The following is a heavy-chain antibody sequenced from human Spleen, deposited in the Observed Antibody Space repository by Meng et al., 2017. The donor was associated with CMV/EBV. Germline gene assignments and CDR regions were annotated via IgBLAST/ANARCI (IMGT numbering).Heavy chain of an antibody. Sequence: TLSLTCTVSGGSISSYYWSWIRQPPGKGLEWLALIYGNDDKRYRSSLKSRVTITKDISKNQVVLTMTDMDPVDTATYYCAHRLWGSGRAFDIWGQGTMVTVSS. V-gene: IGHV2-5*01. CDR3: AHRLWGSGRAFDI. J-gene: IGHJ3*02. D-gene: IGHD3-16*01. CDR1: GGSISSYYW. CDR2: IYGNDDK.